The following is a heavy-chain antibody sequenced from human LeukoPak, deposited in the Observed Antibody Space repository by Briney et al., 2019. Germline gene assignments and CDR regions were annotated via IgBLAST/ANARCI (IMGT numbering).Heavy chain of an antibody. CDR3: ARDLRGAENYFDY. J-gene: IGHJ4*02. Sequence: GGSLRLSCAASGFTVSSFAMHWVRQAPGKGLEWVAVISYDGSNKYYADSVKGRFTISRDASKNTLYLQMNSLRAEDTAVYFCARDLRGAENYFDYWGQGTLVTVSS. CDR1: GFTVSSFA. V-gene: IGHV3-30-3*01. D-gene: IGHD3-10*01. CDR2: ISYDGSNK.